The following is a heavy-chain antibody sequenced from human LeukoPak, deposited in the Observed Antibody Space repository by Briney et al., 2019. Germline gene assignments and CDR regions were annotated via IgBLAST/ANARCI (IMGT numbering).Heavy chain of an antibody. V-gene: IGHV3-23*01. D-gene: IGHD5-12*01. Sequence: GGSLRLSCAASGFSFNNYAMSWVRQAPGKGLEWVALIIASSGSTLNADSVKGRFTISRDNSKNMVYLQINSRRAEDTAVYYCAKGGYDYIEIAYFDYWGQGTLFTVSS. CDR1: GFSFNNYA. J-gene: IGHJ4*02. CDR3: AKGGYDYIEIAYFDY. CDR2: IIASSGST.